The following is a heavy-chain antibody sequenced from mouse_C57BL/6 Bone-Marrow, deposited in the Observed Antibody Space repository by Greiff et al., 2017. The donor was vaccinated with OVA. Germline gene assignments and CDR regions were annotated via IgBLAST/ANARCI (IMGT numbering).Heavy chain of an antibody. J-gene: IGHJ3*01. CDR2: INPNNGGT. CDR3: ARRRDYDYDGRFAY. V-gene: IGHV1-18*01. CDR1: GYTFTDYN. Sequence: VQLQQSGAELAKPGASVKIPCKASGYTFTDYNMDWVKQSHGKSLEWIGDINPNNGGTIYNQKFKGKATLTVDKSSSTAYMELRSLTSEDTAVYYCARRRDYDYDGRFAYWGQGTLVTVSA. D-gene: IGHD2-4*01.